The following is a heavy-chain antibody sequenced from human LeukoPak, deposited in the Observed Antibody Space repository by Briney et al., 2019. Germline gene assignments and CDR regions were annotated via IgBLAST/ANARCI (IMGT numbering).Heavy chain of an antibody. CDR1: GFTFSNFE. D-gene: IGHD2/OR15-2a*01. Sequence: PGGSLRLSCAASGFTFSNFEMNWVRQAPGKGLEWLSYIGSSGSIIYYAGSVRGRFTISRDNAQNSLYLQMNSLRAEDTAVYCCARDNFLQAHTGYFDYWGQGTLVTVSS. CDR2: IGSSGSII. V-gene: IGHV3-48*03. CDR3: ARDNFLQAHTGYFDY. J-gene: IGHJ4*02.